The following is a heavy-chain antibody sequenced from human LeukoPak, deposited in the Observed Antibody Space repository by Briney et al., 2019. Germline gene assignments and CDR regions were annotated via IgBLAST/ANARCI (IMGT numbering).Heavy chain of an antibody. CDR2: IYYNGST. J-gene: IGHJ4*02. CDR3: AGAPWDPFDF. CDR1: GGSINNYY. D-gene: IGHD1-26*01. V-gene: IGHV4-59*01. Sequence: SEALSLTCTVSGGSINNYYWSWIRQPPGKELEWIGNIYYNGSTNYNPSLKSRVTISVDTSKNQFSLNLGSVTAADTAVYYCAGAPWDPFDFWGQGTLVTVSS.